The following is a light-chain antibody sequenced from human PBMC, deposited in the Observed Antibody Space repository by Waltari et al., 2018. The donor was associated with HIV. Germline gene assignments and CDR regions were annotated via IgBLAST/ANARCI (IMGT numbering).Light chain of an antibody. CDR1: QSISDW. CDR3: QQYKRYPLT. CDR2: RAS. J-gene: IGKJ4*02. Sequence: DTQMTQSPSTLSASVGDRVTIPCRASQSISDWLAGYQQKPGRSPNLRSYRASKLKSGVPSRFSGGASGTEFTLTISGLQPEDFATYCCQQYKRYPLTFGGGTEVEIK. V-gene: IGKV1-5*03.